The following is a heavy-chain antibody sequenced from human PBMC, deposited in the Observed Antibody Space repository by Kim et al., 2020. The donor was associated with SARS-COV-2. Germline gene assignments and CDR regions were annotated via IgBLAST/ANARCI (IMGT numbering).Heavy chain of an antibody. J-gene: IGHJ4*02. V-gene: IGHV1-69*13. D-gene: IGHD6-19*01. CDR1: GGTFSSYA. CDR3: ARGGGRAVAGTGPYHY. CDR2: IIPIFGTA. Sequence: SVKVSCKASGGTFSSYAISWVRQAPGQGLEWMGGIIPIFGTANYAQKFQGRVTITADESTSTAYMELSSLRSEDTAVYYCARGGGRAVAGTGPYHYWGQGTLVTVSS.